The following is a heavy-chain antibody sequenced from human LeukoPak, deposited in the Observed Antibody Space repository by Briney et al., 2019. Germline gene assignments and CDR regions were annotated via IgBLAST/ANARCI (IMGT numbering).Heavy chain of an antibody. Sequence: ASETLSLTCTVSGGSINNYYWSWIRKPPGKGLEWLGYIYYSGSTNYNPSLKSRVTISVDTSKNQFSLKLSSVTAADTAVYYCARTYYDYWSGYYTYYFDYWGQGTLVTVSS. CDR2: IYYSGST. CDR3: ARTYYDYWSGYYTYYFDY. D-gene: IGHD3-3*01. CDR1: GGSINNYY. V-gene: IGHV4-59*01. J-gene: IGHJ4*02.